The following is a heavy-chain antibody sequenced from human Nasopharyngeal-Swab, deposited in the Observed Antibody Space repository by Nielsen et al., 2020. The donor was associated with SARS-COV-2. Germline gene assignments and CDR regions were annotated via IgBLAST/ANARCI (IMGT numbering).Heavy chain of an antibody. CDR3: TTDRFYDYVWGSYRPNDY. CDR2: IKSKTDGGTT. D-gene: IGHD3-16*02. V-gene: IGHV3-15*05. Sequence: GGSLRLSCAASGFTFSSAWMSWVRQAPGKGLEWVGRIKSKTDGGTTDYAAPVKGRFTISRDDSKNTLYLQMNSLKTEDTAVYYCTTDRFYDYVWGSYRPNDYWGQGTLVTFSS. J-gene: IGHJ4*02. CDR1: GFTFSSAW.